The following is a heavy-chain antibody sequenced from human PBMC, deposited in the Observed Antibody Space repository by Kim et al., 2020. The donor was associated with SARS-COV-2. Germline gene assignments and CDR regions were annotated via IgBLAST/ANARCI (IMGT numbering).Heavy chain of an antibody. J-gene: IGHJ5*02. CDR3: GRDVGP. D-gene: IGHD3-16*01. CDR1: GFTFTNHW. V-gene: IGHV3-7*01. Sequence: EGSLRLSCTMSGFTFTNHWMSWLRQAPGKRLEWVASINHDGSDKYYLDSVRGRFSISRDNAKNSLYLQMSSLSAEDTAMFYCGRDVGPWGQGILVTVSS. CDR2: INHDGSDK.